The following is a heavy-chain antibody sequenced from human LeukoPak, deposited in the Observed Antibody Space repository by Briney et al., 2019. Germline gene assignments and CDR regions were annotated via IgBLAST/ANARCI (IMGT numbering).Heavy chain of an antibody. J-gene: IGHJ6*02. D-gene: IGHD3-22*01. CDR3: ARGYDSSGARMDV. Sequence: GGSLRLSCAASGFTFSRYDMHCVRQGTGKGLEWVSAIGTGGDTHYPGSVKGRFTISRENAKNSLYLQMNSLRAGDTAVYYCARGYDSSGARMDVWGQGTTVTVSS. V-gene: IGHV3-13*04. CDR1: GFTFSRYD. CDR2: IGTGGDT.